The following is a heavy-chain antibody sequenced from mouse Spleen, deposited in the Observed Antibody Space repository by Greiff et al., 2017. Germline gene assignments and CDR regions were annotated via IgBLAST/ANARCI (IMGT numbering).Heavy chain of an antibody. Sequence: VQLQQSGPELVKPGASVKISCKASGYTFTDYYMNWVKQSHGKSLEWIGDINPNNGGTSYNQKFKGKATLTVDKSSSTAYMELRSLTSEDSAVYYCATMITTGLFAYWGQGTLVTVSA. J-gene: IGHJ3*01. D-gene: IGHD2-4*01. CDR1: GYTFTDYY. CDR3: ATMITTGLFAY. V-gene: IGHV1-26*01. CDR2: INPNNGGT.